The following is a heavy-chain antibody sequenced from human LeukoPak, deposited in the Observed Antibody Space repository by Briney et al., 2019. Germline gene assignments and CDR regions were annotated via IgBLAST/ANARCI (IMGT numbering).Heavy chain of an antibody. CDR2: INPNSGGT. D-gene: IGHD5-18*01. V-gene: IGHV1-2*02. CDR1: GYTFTAYY. J-gene: IGHJ4*02. CDR3: ARVQREYNYGNPSPFDY. Sequence: GASVKVSCKASGYTFTAYYMHWVRQAPGQGLEWMGWINPNSGGTNSAQKFQGRVTMTRDTSINTVYTEVRRLRSDDTAVYYCARVQREYNYGNPSPFDYWGQGTLVTVSS.